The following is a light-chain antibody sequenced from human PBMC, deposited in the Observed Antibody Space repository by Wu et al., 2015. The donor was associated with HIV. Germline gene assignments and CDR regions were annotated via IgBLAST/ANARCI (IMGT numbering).Light chain of an antibody. CDR1: QSVSSY. V-gene: IGKV3-11*01. CDR3: QQRSNWPSGLT. J-gene: IGKJ4*01. Sequence: EIVLTQSPATLSLSPGERATLSCRASQSVSSYLAWYQQKPGQAPRLLIYDASNRATGIPARFGGSGSGTDFTLTISSLEPEDFAVYYCQQRSNWPSGLTFGGGTKVEIK. CDR2: DAS.